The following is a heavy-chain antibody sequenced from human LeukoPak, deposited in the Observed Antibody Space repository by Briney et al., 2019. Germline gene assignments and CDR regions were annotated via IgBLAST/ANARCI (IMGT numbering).Heavy chain of an antibody. Sequence: KPSETLSLTCAVYGGSFSGYYWSWIRQPPGKGLEWIGEINHSGSTNYNPSLKSRVTISVDTSKNQFSLKLSSVTAADTAVYYCARVSGPNPGVVPAAILGAGFDYWGQGTLVTVSS. J-gene: IGHJ4*02. CDR3: ARVSGPNPGVVPAAILGAGFDY. V-gene: IGHV4-34*01. D-gene: IGHD2-2*02. CDR2: INHSGST. CDR1: GGSFSGYY.